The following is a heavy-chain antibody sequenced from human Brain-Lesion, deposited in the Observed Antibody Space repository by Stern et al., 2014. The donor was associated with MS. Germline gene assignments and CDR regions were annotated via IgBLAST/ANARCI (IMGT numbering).Heavy chain of an antibody. CDR1: GFNFKDYT. D-gene: IGHD3-3*01. J-gene: IGHJ6*02. CDR3: ARDKTDILRFLEFRSDDYYYGMDV. V-gene: IGHV3-21*01. Sequence: QLVQSGGGLVKPGGSLRLSCAASGFNFKDYTMNWVRQAPGKGLEGVSFITSTSSYTYYADSVKGRFTISRDNAKKSRYLKMNRLRAEDTAVYYCARDKTDILRFLEFRSDDYYYGMDVWGQGTTVTVSS. CDR2: ITSTSSYT.